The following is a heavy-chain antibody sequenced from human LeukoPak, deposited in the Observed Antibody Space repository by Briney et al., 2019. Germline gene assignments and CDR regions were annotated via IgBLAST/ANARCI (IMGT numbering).Heavy chain of an antibody. CDR2: IPYDGNDK. CDR1: GFTFNSYG. CDR3: AKGPSLRSYDWLDY. Sequence: PGRSLRLSCGASGFTFNSYGMHWVRQAPGKGLEWVAVIPYDGNDKFYRDSVKGRFTISRDNSKNTLYLQMNSLRAEDTAVYYCAKGPSLRSYDWLDYWGQGTLVTVSS. V-gene: IGHV3-30*18. D-gene: IGHD3-9*01. J-gene: IGHJ4*02.